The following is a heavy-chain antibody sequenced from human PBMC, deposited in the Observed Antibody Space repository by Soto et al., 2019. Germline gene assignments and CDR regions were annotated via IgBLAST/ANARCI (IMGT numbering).Heavy chain of an antibody. V-gene: IGHV4-30-2*01. CDR1: GGSISSGGYS. CDR3: AREPSSGPSPYYFDY. J-gene: IGHJ4*02. D-gene: IGHD6-19*01. CDR2: IYHSGST. Sequence: PSETLSLTCAVSGGSISSGGYSWSWIRQPPGKGLEWIGYIYHSGSTYYNPSLKSRVTISVDTSKNQFSLKLSSVTAADTAVYYCAREPSSGPSPYYFDYRGQGTLVTVSS.